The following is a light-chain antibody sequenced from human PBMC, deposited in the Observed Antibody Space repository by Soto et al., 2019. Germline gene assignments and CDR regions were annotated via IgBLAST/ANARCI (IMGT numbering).Light chain of an antibody. Sequence: IGLTQSPATLSLSPGERATLSCVARQSVGSGYLAWYQQKPGLAPRLLIYDASSSATGIPDSFSRSGSGTEFNLTIRRLEPEDFAVYYCKQYGSSPYTCRQGTKLEIK. CDR1: QSVGSGY. CDR3: KQYGSSPYT. CDR2: DAS. J-gene: IGKJ2*01. V-gene: IGKV3D-20*01.